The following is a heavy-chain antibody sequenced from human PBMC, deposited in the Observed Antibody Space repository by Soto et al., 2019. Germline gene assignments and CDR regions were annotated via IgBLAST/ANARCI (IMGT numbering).Heavy chain of an antibody. Sequence: GASLRPSGSASVFTFSSYAMHSVLLSPFNRLEWVAVISYDGSKKYCSDYVKGRFTISRDNSKNTLYLRMNSLRAEDTAVYYCASDPTEYSNYVKPPEYHFDYWAKAIL. V-gene: IGHV3-30-3*01. CDR1: VFTFSSYA. D-gene: IGHD4-4*01. CDR3: ASDPTEYSNYVKPPEYHFDY. CDR2: ISYDGSKK. J-gene: IGHJ4*02.